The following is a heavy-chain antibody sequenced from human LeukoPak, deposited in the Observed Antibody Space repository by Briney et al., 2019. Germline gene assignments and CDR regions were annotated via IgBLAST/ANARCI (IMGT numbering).Heavy chain of an antibody. J-gene: IGHJ4*02. CDR2: ISSSSTYK. CDR1: GFIFNSYI. V-gene: IGHV3-21*01. D-gene: IGHD3-16*02. CDR3: AKAGEFSISSAPDY. Sequence: GGSLRLSCAASGFIFNSYIMNWVRQAPGKGLEWVSSISSSSTYKHYADSVKGRFTISRDNVKNSLYLQMNSLRAEAPALYHCAKAGEFSISSAPDYWGQGTLVTVSS.